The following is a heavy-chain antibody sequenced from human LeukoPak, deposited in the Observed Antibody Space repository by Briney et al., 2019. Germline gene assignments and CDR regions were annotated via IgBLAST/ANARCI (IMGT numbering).Heavy chain of an antibody. Sequence: PGGSLRLSCVASGFTFSSYAMSWVRQAPGKGLEWVSAISDSGVNTYYADSVKGRFTISRDNSKNTLYLQMNSLRAEDTAVYYRADLLTMATLRNYWGQGTLVTVSS. D-gene: IGHD4/OR15-4a*01. V-gene: IGHV3-23*01. CDR2: ISDSGVNT. CDR3: ADLLTMATLRNY. J-gene: IGHJ4*02. CDR1: GFTFSSYA.